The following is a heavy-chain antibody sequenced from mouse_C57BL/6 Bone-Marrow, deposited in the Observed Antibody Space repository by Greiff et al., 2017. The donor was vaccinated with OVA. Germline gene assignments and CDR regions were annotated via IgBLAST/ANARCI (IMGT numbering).Heavy chain of an antibody. J-gene: IGHJ2*01. D-gene: IGHD2-12*01. CDR3: ARLRPPFDY. CDR2: IYPRSGNT. CDR1: GYTFTSYG. V-gene: IGHV1-81*01. Sequence: VKVVESGAELARPGASVKLSCKASGYTFTSYGISWVKQRTGQGLEWIGEIYPRSGNTYYNEKFKGKATLTADKSSSTAYMELRSLTSEDSAVYFCARLRPPFDYWGQGTTLTVSS.